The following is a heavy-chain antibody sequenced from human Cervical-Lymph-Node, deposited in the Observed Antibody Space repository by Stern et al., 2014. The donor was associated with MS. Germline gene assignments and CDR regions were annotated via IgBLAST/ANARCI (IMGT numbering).Heavy chain of an antibody. V-gene: IGHV3-30*03. CDR3: AREGYSSGRAPSFDY. CDR1: GFTFNNYV. Sequence: MQLVESGGGVVQPGTSLRLSCEASGFTFNNYVMHWIRQAPGKGLEWVAGMSYDGFSRYYVDSVQGRFTISRDDSKNTLYLQMNSLRPEDTAVYYCAREGYSSGRAPSFDYWGQGALVTVSS. J-gene: IGHJ4*02. D-gene: IGHD3-22*01. CDR2: MSYDGFSR.